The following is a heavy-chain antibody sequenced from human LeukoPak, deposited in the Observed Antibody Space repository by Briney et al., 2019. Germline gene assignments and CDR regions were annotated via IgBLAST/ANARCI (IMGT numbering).Heavy chain of an antibody. Sequence: GGSLRLSCAASGFTFSSYWMSWVRQAPGKGLEWVANIKQDGSEKYYVDSVEGRFTISRDNAKNSLYLQMNSLRAEDTAVYYCARGGGDILTGYDDAFDIWGQGTMVTVSS. D-gene: IGHD3-9*01. V-gene: IGHV3-7*01. CDR2: IKQDGSEK. CDR1: GFTFSSYW. J-gene: IGHJ3*02. CDR3: ARGGGDILTGYDDAFDI.